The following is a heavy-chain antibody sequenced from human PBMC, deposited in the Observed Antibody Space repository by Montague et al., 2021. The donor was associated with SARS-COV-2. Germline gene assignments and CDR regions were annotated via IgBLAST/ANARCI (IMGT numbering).Heavy chain of an antibody. V-gene: IGHV4-59*01. D-gene: IGHD3-10*01. Sequence: SETLSLTCTVSGGSISSYYWSWIRQPPGKGLEWIGYIYYSGSTNYNPSLKSRVTISVDTSKNQFSLKLSSVTAADTAVYYCARGLPMVRGVIQWFDHWGQGTLVTVSS. J-gene: IGHJ5*02. CDR1: GGSISSYY. CDR2: IYYSGST. CDR3: ARGLPMVRGVIQWFDH.